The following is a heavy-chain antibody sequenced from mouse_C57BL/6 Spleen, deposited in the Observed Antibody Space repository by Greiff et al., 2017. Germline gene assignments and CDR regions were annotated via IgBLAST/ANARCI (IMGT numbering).Heavy chain of an antibody. Sequence: EVKLEESGGDLVKPGGSLKLSCAASGFTFSSYGMSWVRQTPDKRLEWVATISSGGSYTYYPDSVKGRFTISRDNAKNTLYLQMSSLKSEDTAMYYCARPSYDYDEAYWGQGTLVAVSA. V-gene: IGHV5-6*02. CDR3: ARPSYDYDEAY. CDR2: ISSGGSYT. CDR1: GFTFSSYG. J-gene: IGHJ3*01. D-gene: IGHD2-4*01.